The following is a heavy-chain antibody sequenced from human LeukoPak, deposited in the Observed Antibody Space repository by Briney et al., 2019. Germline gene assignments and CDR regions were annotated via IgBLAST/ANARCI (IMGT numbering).Heavy chain of an antibody. D-gene: IGHD3-3*01. V-gene: IGHV3-30*18. Sequence: GRSLRLSCAASGFTFSSYGMHWVRQAPGKGLEWVAVISYDGSNKYYADSVKGRFTISRDNSKNTLYLQMNSLRAEDTAVYYCAKGSSRFSPCDYWGQGTLVTVSS. J-gene: IGHJ4*02. CDR2: ISYDGSNK. CDR3: AKGSSRFSPCDY. CDR1: GFTFSSYG.